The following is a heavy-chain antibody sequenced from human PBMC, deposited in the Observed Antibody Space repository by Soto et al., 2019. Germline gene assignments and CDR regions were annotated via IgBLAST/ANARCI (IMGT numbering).Heavy chain of an antibody. V-gene: IGHV3-23*01. J-gene: IGHJ3*02. CDR3: AKHPNGDHVGGFDM. CDR1: GFTFGSDA. D-gene: IGHD3-10*01. CDR2: ISASGLKT. Sequence: EVQLLESGGGLVQPGGSLRLACAGSGFTFGSDAMSWVRQPPGKGPEWVSGISASGLKTYYADSVKGRSAISRDNSKNTLYLQMNNLRVDDTALYYCAKHPNGDHVGGFDMRGQGTMVTVSS.